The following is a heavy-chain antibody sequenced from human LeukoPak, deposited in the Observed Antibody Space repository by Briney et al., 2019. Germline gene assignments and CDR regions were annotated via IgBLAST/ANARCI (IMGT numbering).Heavy chain of an antibody. Sequence: GGSLRLSCAASGFTFSNAWMSWVRQAPGKGLEWVGRIKSKTDGGTTDYVAPVKGRFTISRDDSKNTVYVQMNSLKTENTAVYYCTTDPWFGEFGMDVWGQGTAVIVSS. CDR1: GFTFSNAW. V-gene: IGHV3-15*01. D-gene: IGHD3-10*01. J-gene: IGHJ6*02. CDR2: IKSKTDGGTT. CDR3: TTDPWFGEFGMDV.